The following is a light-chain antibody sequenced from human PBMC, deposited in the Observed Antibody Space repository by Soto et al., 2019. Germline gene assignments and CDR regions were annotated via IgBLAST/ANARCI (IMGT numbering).Light chain of an antibody. J-gene: IGKJ1*01. CDR1: QSVSSN. CDR3: QQYNNWPPWT. Sequence: EIVMTQSPATLSVSPGERATLSCRASQSVSSNLAWYQQKPGQAPRLLIYGASTRATGIPATFSGSGSGTELTRTISSLQSEDFAVYYCQQYNNWPPWTFGQGTKVEIK. CDR2: GAS. V-gene: IGKV3-15*01.